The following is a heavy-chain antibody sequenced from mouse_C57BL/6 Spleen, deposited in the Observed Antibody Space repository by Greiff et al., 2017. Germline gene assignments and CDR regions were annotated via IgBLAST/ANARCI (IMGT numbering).Heavy chain of an antibody. CDR1: GFTFSDYG. CDR3: ARGRLGYDYDGNYFDY. D-gene: IGHD2-4*01. CDR2: ISSGSSTI. Sequence: EVKLMESGGGLVKPGGSLKLSCAASGFTFSDYGMHWVRQAPEKGLEWVAYISSGSSTIYYADTVKGRFTISRDNAKNTLFLQMTSLRSEDTAMYYCARGRLGYDYDGNYFDYWGQGTTLTVSS. J-gene: IGHJ2*01. V-gene: IGHV5-17*01.